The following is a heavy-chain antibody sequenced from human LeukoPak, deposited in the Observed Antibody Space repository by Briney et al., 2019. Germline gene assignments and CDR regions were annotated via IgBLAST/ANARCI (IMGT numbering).Heavy chain of an antibody. CDR2: IKQDGSEK. CDR3: ARDATVTPLDY. V-gene: IGHV3-7*01. Sequence: GGSLRLSCAASGFTFTNYWMSWVRQAPGKGLEWVACIKQDGSEKYYVDSVKGRFTISRDNAKNSLYLQMNSLRAEDTAVYYCARDATVTPLDYWGQGTLVTVSS. J-gene: IGHJ4*02. D-gene: IGHD4-11*01. CDR1: GFTFTNYW.